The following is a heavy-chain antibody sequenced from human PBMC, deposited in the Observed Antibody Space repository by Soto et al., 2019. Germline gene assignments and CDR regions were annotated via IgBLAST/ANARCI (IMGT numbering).Heavy chain of an antibody. CDR3: AGGGATYLGTFDT. J-gene: IGHJ3*02. CDR1: GASISNSDYY. D-gene: IGHD2-15*01. CDR2: IYYGGRT. Sequence: QLQLQESGAGLVKPSETLSLTCNVSGASISNSDYYWAWVRQPPGSDLEWIGSIYYGGRTDSNPSLTSPLTITRPKYKNQLLCTLISVAGEDTAGYFWAGGGATYLGTFDTWGPGTMVTVSS. V-gene: IGHV4-39*01.